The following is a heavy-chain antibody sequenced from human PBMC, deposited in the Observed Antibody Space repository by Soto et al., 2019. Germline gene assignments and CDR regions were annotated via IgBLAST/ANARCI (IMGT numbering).Heavy chain of an antibody. J-gene: IGHJ3*02. CDR1: GASISSSSYY. CDR2: IYYSGST. D-gene: IGHD3-10*01. Sequence: SETLSLTGTVSGASISSSSYYWGGIRQPPGKGLEWIGSIYYSGSTYYNPSLKSRVTISVDTSKNQFSLKLSSVTAADTAVYYCASYVILWFGGQDAFDIWGQGTMVTVSS. CDR3: ASYVILWFGGQDAFDI. V-gene: IGHV4-39*01.